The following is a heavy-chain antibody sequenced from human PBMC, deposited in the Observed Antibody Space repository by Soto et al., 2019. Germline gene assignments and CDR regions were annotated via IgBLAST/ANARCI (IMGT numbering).Heavy chain of an antibody. D-gene: IGHD3-9*01. CDR2: ISGSGGST. Sequence: EVQLLESGGGLVQPGGSLRLSCAASGFTFSSYAMSWVRQAPGKGLEWVSAISGSGGSTYYADSVKGRFTISRDNSKNTLYLRMNSLRAEDTAVYYCAKEGGILRYFDWSSYGMDVWGQGTTVTVSS. CDR1: GFTFSSYA. J-gene: IGHJ6*02. V-gene: IGHV3-23*01. CDR3: AKEGGILRYFDWSSYGMDV.